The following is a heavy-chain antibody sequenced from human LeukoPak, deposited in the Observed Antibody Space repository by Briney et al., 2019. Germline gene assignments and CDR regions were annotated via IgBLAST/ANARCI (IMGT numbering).Heavy chain of an antibody. CDR1: GGSISSDY. V-gene: IGHV4-39*01. J-gene: IGHJ4*02. CDR3: ASRVY. Sequence: PSETLSLTCTVSGGSISSDYWSWIRQPPGKGLEWIGSIYYSGSTYYNPSLKSRVTISVDTSKNQFSLKLSSVTAADTAVYYCASRVYWGQGTLVTVSS. CDR2: IYYSGST.